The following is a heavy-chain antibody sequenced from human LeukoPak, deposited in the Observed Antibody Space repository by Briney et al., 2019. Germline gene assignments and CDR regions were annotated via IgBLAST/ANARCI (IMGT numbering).Heavy chain of an antibody. CDR2: VSTNNGDT. J-gene: IGHJ4*02. V-gene: IGHV1-18*01. Sequence: ASVKVSCKASGYTSTSYGISWVRQAPGQGLEWMGWVSTNNGDTKYAQKLQGRVTMTTDTSTSTAYMELRSLRSDDTAVYYCARDHSSGWDYYFDYWGQGTLVTVSS. D-gene: IGHD6-19*01. CDR3: ARDHSSGWDYYFDY. CDR1: GYTSTSYG.